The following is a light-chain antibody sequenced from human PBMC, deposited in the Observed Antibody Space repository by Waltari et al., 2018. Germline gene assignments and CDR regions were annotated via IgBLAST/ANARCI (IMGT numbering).Light chain of an antibody. V-gene: IGKV3-20*01. Sequence: DIVLTQSPGTLSLSPGERATLSCRASQSVTNNYLTWYQQKPGQAPRLLIYGASIRATCVPDRFSGSGSGTDFTLTISGLEPEDFAVYYCQQYANSLRTFGQGTKVEIK. CDR3: QQYANSLRT. J-gene: IGKJ1*01. CDR1: QSVTNNY. CDR2: GAS.